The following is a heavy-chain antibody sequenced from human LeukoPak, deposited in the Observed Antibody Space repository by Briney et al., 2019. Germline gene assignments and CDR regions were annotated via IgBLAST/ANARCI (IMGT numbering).Heavy chain of an antibody. Sequence: PGGSLRLSCAVSGFTFNTYGMHWVRQAPGKGLEWVSAISGSGGSTYYADSVKGWFTISRDNSKNTLYLQMNSLRAEDTAVYYCAKDLRRTGVVVPAAIIDAFDIWGQGTMVTVSS. D-gene: IGHD2-2*01. CDR3: AKDLRRTGVVVPAAIIDAFDI. CDR2: ISGSGGST. J-gene: IGHJ3*02. V-gene: IGHV3-23*01. CDR1: GFTFNTYG.